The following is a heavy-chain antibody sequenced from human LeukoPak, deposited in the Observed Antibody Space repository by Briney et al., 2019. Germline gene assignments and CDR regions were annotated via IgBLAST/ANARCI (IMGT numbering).Heavy chain of an antibody. J-gene: IGHJ4*02. Sequence: AGGSLRLSRAASGSNFSNYALSWVRQAPGKGLEWISSISSSGATTYYADSVKGRFTISRDNSKSTLSLQMNSLRAEDTAVYYCAKGGISGYLDYCGQGTLVTVSS. CDR1: GSNFSNYA. V-gene: IGHV3-23*01. CDR3: AKGGISGYLDY. CDR2: ISSSGATT. D-gene: IGHD2-15*01.